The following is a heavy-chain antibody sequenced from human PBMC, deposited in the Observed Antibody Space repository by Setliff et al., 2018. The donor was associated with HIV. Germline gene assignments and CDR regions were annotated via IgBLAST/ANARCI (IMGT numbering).Heavy chain of an antibody. D-gene: IGHD3-10*01. CDR1: GGSISSYY. V-gene: IGHV4-59*01. J-gene: IGHJ4*02. CDR2: IYYSGST. Sequence: PSETLSLTCTVSGGSISSYYWNWIRQPPGKGLEWIGYIYYSGSTNYNPSLKSRVTISVDTSKNQFSLKLTSVTAADTAVYYCARDLGTRGSGSYGRFDYWGQGTLVTVSS. CDR3: ARDLGTRGSGSYGRFDY.